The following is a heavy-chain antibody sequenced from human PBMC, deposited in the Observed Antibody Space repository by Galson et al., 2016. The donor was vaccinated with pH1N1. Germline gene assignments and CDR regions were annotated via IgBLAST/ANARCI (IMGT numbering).Heavy chain of an antibody. J-gene: IGHJ6*02. CDR1: GGSFAKYA. CDR2: IIPIYGTP. V-gene: IGHV1-69*13. CDR3: ARPGRTETTKEGFAWGYGMDV. D-gene: IGHD1-1*01. Sequence: SVKVSCKASGGSFAKYAVSWVRQAPGQGLEWMRRIIPIYGTPNYAQKFQDRLTITADEYTTTVYMELNSLISADTAIYYCARPGRTETTKEGFAWGYGMDVWGQGTTVTVSS.